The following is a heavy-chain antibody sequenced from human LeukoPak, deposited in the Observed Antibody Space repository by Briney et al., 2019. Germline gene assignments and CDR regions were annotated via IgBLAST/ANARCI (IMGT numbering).Heavy chain of an antibody. V-gene: IGHV1-2*02. CDR2: INPNSGGT. J-gene: IGHJ3*02. Sequence: GASVKASCKASGYTFTGYYMHWVRQAPGQGLEWMGWINPNSGGTNYAQKFQGRVTMTRDTSISTAYMELSRLRSDDTAVYYCARGERIMITFGGDANAFDIWGQGTMVTVSS. CDR1: GYTFTGYY. D-gene: IGHD3-16*01. CDR3: ARGERIMITFGGDANAFDI.